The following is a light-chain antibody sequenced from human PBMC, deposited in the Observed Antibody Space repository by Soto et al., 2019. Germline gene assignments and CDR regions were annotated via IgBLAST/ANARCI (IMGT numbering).Light chain of an antibody. CDR3: QHYNDYSRV. V-gene: IGKV1-5*03. CDR1: QSVDSW. J-gene: IGKJ1*01. CDR2: EAS. Sequence: DIQMTQSPSTLSASIGDRVNITCRASQSVDSWLAWYQQQPGKAPKLLIYEASSLQTGVPSRFSGSGSGTEFTLTISSLQPDDFATYYCQHYNDYSRVFGQGTKVEIK.